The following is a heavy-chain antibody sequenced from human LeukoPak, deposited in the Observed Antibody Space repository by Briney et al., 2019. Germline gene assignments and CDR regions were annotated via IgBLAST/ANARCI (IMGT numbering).Heavy chain of an antibody. V-gene: IGHV3-7*01. CDR3: ARDSKYSSSSQDYYYGMDV. CDR2: IKQDGSEK. D-gene: IGHD6-6*01. J-gene: IGHJ6*02. Sequence: PGGSLRLSCAASGFTLSSYWMSWVRQAPGKGLEWVANIKQDGSEKYYVDSVKGRFTISRDNAKNSLYLQMNSLRAEDTAVYYCARDSKYSSSSQDYYYGMDVWGQGTTVTVSS. CDR1: GFTLSSYW.